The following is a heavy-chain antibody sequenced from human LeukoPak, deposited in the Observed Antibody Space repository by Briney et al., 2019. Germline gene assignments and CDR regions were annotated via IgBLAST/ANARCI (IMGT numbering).Heavy chain of an antibody. CDR3: AKMKGATEYYYYAMDV. J-gene: IGHJ6*04. V-gene: IGHV3-23*01. Sequence: QPGGSLILSCAVSGLPFSSFAMSWVRQAPGKGLEWVSAITGSAGATWYADAVKGRFTISRDNSKNTMYLQMNSLGAEDTALYYCAKMKGATEYYYYAMDVWGKGTMVSVSS. D-gene: IGHD5-24*01. CDR2: ITGSAGAT. CDR1: GLPFSSFA.